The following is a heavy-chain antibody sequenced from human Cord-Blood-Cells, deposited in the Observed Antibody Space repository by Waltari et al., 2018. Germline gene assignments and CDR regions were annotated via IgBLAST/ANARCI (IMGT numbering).Heavy chain of an antibody. CDR1: GFTFDDYA. CDR2: IRWNSGSI. D-gene: IGHD6-13*01. J-gene: IGHJ3*02. Sequence: EVQLVESGGGLVQPGRSLRLSCAASGFTFDDYAMHWVRQAPGKGLEWVSGIRWNSGSIGYADSVKGRFTISRDNAKNSLYLQMNSLRAEDTALYYCAKDKAAAGLFAFDIWGQGTMVTVSS. CDR3: AKDKAAAGLFAFDI. V-gene: IGHV3-9*01.